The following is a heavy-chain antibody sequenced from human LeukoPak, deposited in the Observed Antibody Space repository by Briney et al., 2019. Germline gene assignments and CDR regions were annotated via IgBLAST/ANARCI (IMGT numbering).Heavy chain of an antibody. CDR3: ARGIDY. V-gene: IGHV3-48*03. J-gene: IGHJ4*02. CDR2: ISSRATAI. Sequence: GGSLRLSCAASGFTFSSYEMNWVRQAPGKGLEWVSYISSRATAIYYADSVRGRFTISRDTSKNMVFLQMNSLRVEDTAVYYCARGIDYWGRGTLVTVSS. CDR1: GFTFSSYE.